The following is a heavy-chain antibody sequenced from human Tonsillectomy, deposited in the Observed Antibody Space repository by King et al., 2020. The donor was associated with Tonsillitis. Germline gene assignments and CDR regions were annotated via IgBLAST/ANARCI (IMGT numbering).Heavy chain of an antibody. V-gene: IGHV1-18*01. D-gene: IGHD1-14*01. CDR2: ISAYNGNR. CDR1: GYTFTNFG. CDR3: ARTGSGSRNDWYFDL. J-gene: IGHJ2*01. Sequence: QLVQSDAEVKKPGASVKVSCKASGYTFTNFGISWVRQAPGQGLEWMGWISAYNGNRNYAQKYRGRVTVTTDTSTTTAYMELRSLRSDDTAVYYCARTGSGSRNDWYFDLWGRGTLVTVSS.